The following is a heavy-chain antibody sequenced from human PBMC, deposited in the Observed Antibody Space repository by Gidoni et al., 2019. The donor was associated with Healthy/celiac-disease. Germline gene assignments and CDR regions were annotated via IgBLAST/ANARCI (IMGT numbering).Heavy chain of an antibody. CDR2: ILPILGIA. CDR3: AMGITGTTPGY. J-gene: IGHJ4*02. CDR1: GGTFSSYD. Sequence: QVQLVQSGAEEKKPGSSLKVSWKASGGTFSSYDISWVRQAPGQGLEWLGRILPILGIANYAQKFQGRVQITADKSTHTASMALSSLRSAHTAVYYCAMGITGTTPGYWGQGTLVTVSS. D-gene: IGHD1-7*01. V-gene: IGHV1-69*04.